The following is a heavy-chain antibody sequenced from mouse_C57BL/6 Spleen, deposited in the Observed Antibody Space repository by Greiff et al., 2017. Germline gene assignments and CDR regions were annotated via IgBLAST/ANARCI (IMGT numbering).Heavy chain of an antibody. CDR3: ARRLLRLFYYAMDY. V-gene: IGHV1-18*01. Sequence: EVQLQQSGPELVKPGASVKIPCKASGYTFTDYNMDWVKQSHGKSLEWIGDINPNNGCTIYNQKFKGKATLTVDKSSSTAYMELRSLTSEDTAVYYCARRLLRLFYYAMDYWGQGTSGTVSS. CDR1: GYTFTDYN. CDR2: INPNNGCT. J-gene: IGHJ4*01. D-gene: IGHD1-1*02.